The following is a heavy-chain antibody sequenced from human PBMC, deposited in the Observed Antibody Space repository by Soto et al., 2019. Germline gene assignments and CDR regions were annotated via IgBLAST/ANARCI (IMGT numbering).Heavy chain of an antibody. D-gene: IGHD2-2*01. J-gene: IGHJ4*02. Sequence: EVQLLESGGGLVQPGGSLRLSCGASGFTFSVYAMTWVRQAPGKGLEWVSAISGNGGSTYYADSVKGRFTISRDNSKSTLHLQMNSLRVEDTAVYYCARGLDQPPVGLYFDTWGQGTLVTVSS. CDR1: GFTFSVYA. V-gene: IGHV3-23*01. CDR3: ARGLDQPPVGLYFDT. CDR2: ISGNGGST.